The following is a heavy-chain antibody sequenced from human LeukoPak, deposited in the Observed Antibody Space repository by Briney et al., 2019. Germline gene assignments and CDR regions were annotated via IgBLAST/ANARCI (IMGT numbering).Heavy chain of an antibody. D-gene: IGHD3-10*01. CDR2: INHSGST. J-gene: IGHJ3*02. CDR1: GGSFSGYY. V-gene: IGHV4-34*01. Sequence: SETLSLTSAVYGGSFSGYYWSWIRQPPGKGLEWIGEINHSGSTNYNPSLKSRVTISVDTSKNQFSLKLSSVTAADTAVYYCARVGYGSGSYYNNAFDIWGQGTMVTVSS. CDR3: ARVGYGSGSYYNNAFDI.